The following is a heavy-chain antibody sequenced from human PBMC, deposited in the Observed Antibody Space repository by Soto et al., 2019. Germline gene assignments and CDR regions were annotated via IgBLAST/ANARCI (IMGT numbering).Heavy chain of an antibody. CDR3: ARSSGTLNWFDP. Sequence: PSETLSLTCTVSGGSISSYYWSWIRQPPGKGLEWIGYIYYSGSTNYNPSLKSRVTISVDTSKNQFSLKLSSVTAADTAVYYCARSSGTLNWFDPWGQGTLVTVS. CDR2: IYYSGST. D-gene: IGHD6-6*01. CDR1: GGSISSYY. V-gene: IGHV4-59*01. J-gene: IGHJ5*02.